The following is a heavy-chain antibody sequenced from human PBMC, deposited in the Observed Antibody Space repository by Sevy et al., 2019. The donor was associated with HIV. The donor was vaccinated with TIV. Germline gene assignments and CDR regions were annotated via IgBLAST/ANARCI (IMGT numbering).Heavy chain of an antibody. Sequence: GGSLRLSCAASGFTFSTYTMSWVRQAPGKGLEWVSAISGSAGSTYYADLVQGRFTISRDKSKNTLYLQMNSLRAEDTTVYYCAKGDRTVYGLDVWGQGTMVTVSS. CDR3: AKGDRTVYGLDV. CDR1: GFTFSTYT. V-gene: IGHV3-23*01. CDR2: ISGSAGST. D-gene: IGHD2-15*01. J-gene: IGHJ6*02.